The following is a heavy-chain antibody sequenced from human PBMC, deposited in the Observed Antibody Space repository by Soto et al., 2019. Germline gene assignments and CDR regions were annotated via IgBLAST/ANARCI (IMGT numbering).Heavy chain of an antibody. D-gene: IGHD1-26*01. CDR1: GFTVNSNY. J-gene: IGHJ5*02. Sequence: EVRLVESRGGLIQPGGSLRLSCAASGFTVNSNYVTWVRQGPGKGLEWVSVIYRGKTTYYADSVMGRFIISTDDSKNTVYLQMNSLKVEDTGIYYCAREATGLYRWYDPWGRGVMVVVSS. CDR3: AREATGLYRWYDP. CDR2: IYRGKTT. V-gene: IGHV3-53*01.